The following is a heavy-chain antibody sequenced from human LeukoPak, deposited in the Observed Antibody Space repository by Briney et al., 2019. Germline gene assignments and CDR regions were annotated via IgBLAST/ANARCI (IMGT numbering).Heavy chain of an antibody. CDR3: ARESYPDYYGMDV. D-gene: IGHD5-18*01. CDR2: ISSSSSYI. CDR1: GFTSSSYA. V-gene: IGHV3-21*01. Sequence: GGSLRLSCAASGFTSSSYALNWVRQAPGKGLEWVSSISSSSSYIYYADSVKGRFTISRDNAKNSLYLQMNSLRAEDTAVYYCARESYPDYYGMDVWGQGTTVTVSS. J-gene: IGHJ6*02.